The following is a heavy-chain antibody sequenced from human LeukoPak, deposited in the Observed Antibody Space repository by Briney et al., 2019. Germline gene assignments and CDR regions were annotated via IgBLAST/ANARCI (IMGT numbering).Heavy chain of an antibody. CDR1: GYSFRRYS. CDR2: ISSSSNYI. Sequence: AGGSLRLSCAASGYSFRRYSMNWVRQAPGKGLEWLSFISSSSNYIYYADSVKGRFTISRDNAKDSLYLQMNSLRVGDTAVYYCAKIYDILTGYYDHWGQGTLVTVSS. CDR3: AKIYDILTGYYDH. D-gene: IGHD3-9*01. V-gene: IGHV3-21*01. J-gene: IGHJ4*02.